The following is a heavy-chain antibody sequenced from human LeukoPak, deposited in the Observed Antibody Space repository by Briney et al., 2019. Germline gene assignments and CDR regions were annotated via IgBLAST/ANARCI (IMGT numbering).Heavy chain of an antibody. D-gene: IGHD6-19*01. Sequence: GGSLRLSCAASGFTFSSYAMSWIRQAPGKGLECVSYISYSGSTIYYGDSVKGRFTISRDNAKNSLYLQMNRLRAEDTAVYHCARDPGSHNSSGWYDYWGQGTLVTVSS. V-gene: IGHV3-11*01. J-gene: IGHJ4*02. CDR1: GFTFSSYA. CDR3: ARDPGSHNSSGWYDY. CDR2: ISYSGSTI.